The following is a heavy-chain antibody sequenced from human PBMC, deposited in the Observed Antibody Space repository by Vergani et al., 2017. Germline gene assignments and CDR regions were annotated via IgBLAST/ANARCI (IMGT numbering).Heavy chain of an antibody. CDR1: GGSISSGGYY. CDR3: ARTGYVGAIYFDAIDI. D-gene: IGHD1-26*01. V-gene: IGHV4-31*01. J-gene: IGHJ3*02. CDR2: IYYSGST. Sequence: QVQLQESGPGLVKPSQTLSLTCTVSGGSISSGGYYWSWIRQYPGKGLEWIGYIYYSGSTYYNPSLKSLVTISVDTSKNQFSLKLSSVTAADTAVYYCARTGYVGAIYFDAIDIWGQGTMVTVSS.